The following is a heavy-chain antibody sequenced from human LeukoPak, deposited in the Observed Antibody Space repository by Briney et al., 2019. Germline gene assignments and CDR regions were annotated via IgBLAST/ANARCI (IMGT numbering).Heavy chain of an antibody. J-gene: IGHJ4*02. Sequence: GGTLRLSCAASGFTFSSYGMSWVRQAPGKGLEWVSAISGSGGSTYYADSVMGRFTISRDNSKNTLYLQMNSLRAEDTAVYYCAKDHFTFGGVIDRYYFDYWGQGTLVTVSS. CDR3: AKDHFTFGGVIDRYYFDY. D-gene: IGHD3-16*02. V-gene: IGHV3-23*01. CDR1: GFTFSSYG. CDR2: ISGSGGST.